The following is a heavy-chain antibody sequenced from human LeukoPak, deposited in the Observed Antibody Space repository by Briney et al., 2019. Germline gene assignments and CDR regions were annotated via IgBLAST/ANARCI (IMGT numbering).Heavy chain of an antibody. V-gene: IGHV3-23*01. CDR2: ISGSGGST. D-gene: IGHD3-22*01. CDR3: AKMSAGRNYDSTAHPY. J-gene: IGHJ4*02. CDR1: GFTFSTYV. Sequence: GGSLRLSCAASGFTFSTYVMSWVRQAPGKGLEWVSAISGSGGSTNYADSVKGRFTISRDNSKNTLYLQLNSPRADDTAVYYCAKMSAGRNYDSTAHPYWGQGTLVTVSS.